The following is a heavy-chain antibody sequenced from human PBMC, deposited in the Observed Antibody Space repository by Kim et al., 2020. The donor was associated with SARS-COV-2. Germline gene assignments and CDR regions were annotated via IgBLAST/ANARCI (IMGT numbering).Heavy chain of an antibody. CDR3: ARDHWNSPLLDDAFDI. D-gene: IGHD1-1*01. V-gene: IGHV4-59*13. CDR1: GGSISSYY. Sequence: SETLSLTCTVSGGSISSYYWSWIRQPPGNGLEWIGYIYYSGSTNYNPSLKSRVTISVDTSKNQFSLKLSSVTAADTAVYYCARDHWNSPLLDDAFDIWGQGTMVTVSS. J-gene: IGHJ3*02. CDR2: IYYSGST.